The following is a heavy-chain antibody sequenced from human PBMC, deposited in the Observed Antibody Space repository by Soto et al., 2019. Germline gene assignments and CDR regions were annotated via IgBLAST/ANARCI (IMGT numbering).Heavy chain of an antibody. CDR3: ARDVAAAATKGDWFDP. J-gene: IGHJ5*02. Sequence: QVQLVQSGAEVKKPGSSVKVSCKASGGTFSSYTISWVRQAPGQGLEWMGRIIPILGIANYAQKFQGRVTITXDKXTXTAYMELSSLRSEDTAVYYCARDVAAAATKGDWFDPWGQGTLVTVSS. D-gene: IGHD6-13*01. CDR1: GGTFSSYT. CDR2: IIPILGIA. V-gene: IGHV1-69*08.